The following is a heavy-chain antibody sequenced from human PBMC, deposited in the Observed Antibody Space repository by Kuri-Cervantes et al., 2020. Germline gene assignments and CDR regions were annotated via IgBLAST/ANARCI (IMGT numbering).Heavy chain of an antibody. CDR2: ISSTGTTI. D-gene: IGHD6-13*01. J-gene: IGHJ4*02. CDR3: ARGGSSWSLYS. V-gene: IGHV3-48*02. Sequence: GGSLRLSCVVSGFSLSDYTMSWVRQAPGMGLEWVAYISSTGTTIFYADSVKGRYTISRDNAKNSLFLQTNSLRDDDTAVYYCARGGSSWSLYSWGQGTLVTVSS. CDR1: GFSLSDYT.